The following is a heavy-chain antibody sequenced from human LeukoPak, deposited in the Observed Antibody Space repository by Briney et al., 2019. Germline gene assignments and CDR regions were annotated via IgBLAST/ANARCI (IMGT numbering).Heavy chain of an antibody. V-gene: IGHV4-59*01. Sequence: PSETLSLTCTVSGGSISSYYWSWIRQPPGKGLEWIGYIYYSGGTNYNPSLKSRVTISVDTSKNQFSLKLSSVTAADTAVYYCARLRDGYNGYWGQGTLVTVSS. J-gene: IGHJ4*02. CDR3: ARLRDGYNGY. CDR2: IYYSGGT. CDR1: GGSISSYY. D-gene: IGHD5-24*01.